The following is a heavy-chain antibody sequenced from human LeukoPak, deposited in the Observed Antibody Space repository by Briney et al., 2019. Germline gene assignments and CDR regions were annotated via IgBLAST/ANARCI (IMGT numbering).Heavy chain of an antibody. CDR1: GGSFSGYY. CDR2: INHSGST. CDR3: ATGSYDSSGYSFDY. J-gene: IGHJ4*02. D-gene: IGHD3-22*01. Sequence: SETLSLTCAVYGGSFSGYYWSWLRQPPGKGLEWIGEINHSGSTNYNPSLKSRVTISVDTSKNQFSLRLSSVTAADTAVYYCATGSYDSSGYSFDYWGQGTLVTVSS. V-gene: IGHV4-34*01.